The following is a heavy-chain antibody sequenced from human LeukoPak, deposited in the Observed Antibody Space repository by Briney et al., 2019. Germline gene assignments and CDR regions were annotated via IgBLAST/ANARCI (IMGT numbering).Heavy chain of an antibody. V-gene: IGHV3-30*04. J-gene: IGHJ5*02. Sequence: PGGSLRLSCAASGFTFSSYAMHWVRQAPGKGLEWVAVIWYDGSNKYYADSVKGRFTISRDNSKNTLNLQMNSLRPEDTAVYYCARDAGCSNTRCPGNWFDPWGQGTLVTVSS. CDR3: ARDAGCSNTRCPGNWFDP. D-gene: IGHD2-2*01. CDR1: GFTFSSYA. CDR2: IWYDGSNK.